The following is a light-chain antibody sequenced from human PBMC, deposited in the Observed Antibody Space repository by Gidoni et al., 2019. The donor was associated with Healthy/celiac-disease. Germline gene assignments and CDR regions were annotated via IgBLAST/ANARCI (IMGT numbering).Light chain of an antibody. CDR3: QQYNNWPPYT. V-gene: IGKV3-15*01. CDR1: QSVSSN. CDR2: GAS. Sequence: EIVMTQSPATLSVSPGERATLSCRASQSVSSNLAWYQQKPGQAPRLLIYGASSGSGTEFTLTISSLQSEDFAVYYCQQYNNWPPYTFXXXTKLEIK. J-gene: IGKJ2*01.